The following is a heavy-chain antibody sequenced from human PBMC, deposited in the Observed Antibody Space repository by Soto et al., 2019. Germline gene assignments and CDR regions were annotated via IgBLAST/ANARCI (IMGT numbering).Heavy chain of an antibody. Sequence: GGSLRLSCAASGFTFSSYGMHWVRQAPGKGLEWVAVIWYDGSNKYYADSVKGRFTISRDNSKNTLYLQMNSLRAEDTAVYYCARESVTRYYYYGMDVWGQGTTVTVSS. CDR2: IWYDGSNK. CDR1: GFTFSSYG. V-gene: IGHV3-33*01. CDR3: ARESVTRYYYYGMDV. D-gene: IGHD4-4*01. J-gene: IGHJ6*02.